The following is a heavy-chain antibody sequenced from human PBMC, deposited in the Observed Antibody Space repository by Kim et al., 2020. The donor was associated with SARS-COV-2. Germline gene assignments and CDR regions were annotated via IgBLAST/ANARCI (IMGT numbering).Heavy chain of an antibody. J-gene: IGHJ4*02. Sequence: GGSLRLSCAASGFTFSSYAMHWVRQAPGKGLEWVAVISYDGNNKYYADSVKGRFTISRDNSKNTLYLQMNSLRAEDTAVYYCARPEFVGPTLGPGVYFEYWGQETLVTVSS. CDR1: GFTFSSYA. CDR3: ARPEFVGPTLGPGVYFEY. CDR2: ISYDGNNK. V-gene: IGHV3-30-3*01. D-gene: IGHD1-26*01.